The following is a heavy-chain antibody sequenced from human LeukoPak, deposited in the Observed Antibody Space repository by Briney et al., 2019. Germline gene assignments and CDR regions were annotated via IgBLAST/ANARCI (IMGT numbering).Heavy chain of an antibody. V-gene: IGHV3-23*01. D-gene: IGHD3-16*02. J-gene: IGHJ4*02. CDR2: VPGSGSST. Sequence: PGGSLRLSCAASGFTFSNYAMSWVRQAPGKGLEWVSTVPGSGSSTSYADSVQGRFTISRDNSKNTPYLQMNSLRAEDTAVYYCAKFAPIMITFGGVISDDYWGQGTLVTVSS. CDR3: AKFAPIMITFGGVISDDY. CDR1: GFTFSNYA.